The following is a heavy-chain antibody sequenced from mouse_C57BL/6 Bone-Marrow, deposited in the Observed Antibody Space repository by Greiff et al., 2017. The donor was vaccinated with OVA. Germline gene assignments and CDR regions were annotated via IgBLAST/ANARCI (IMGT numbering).Heavy chain of an antibody. J-gene: IGHJ2*01. CDR1: VYTFTSYW. CDR3: ARIYDYEFDY. D-gene: IGHD2-4*01. CDR2: IDPSNSYT. Sequence: VQLQQPGAELVMPGASVKLSCKASVYTFTSYWMHWVKPRPGQGLVWIGEIDPSNSYTNYNQKFKGKSTLTVDKSASTAYMQLSSLTSEDSAVYYCARIYDYEFDYWGQGTTLTVSS. V-gene: IGHV1-69*01.